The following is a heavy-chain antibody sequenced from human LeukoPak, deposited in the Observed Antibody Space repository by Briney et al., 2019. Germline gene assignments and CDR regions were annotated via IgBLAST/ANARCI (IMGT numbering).Heavy chain of an antibody. CDR3: AKEVGTFTLDY. CDR2: ISGSGGGT. J-gene: IGHJ4*02. CDR1: GFTFSSIA. D-gene: IGHD1-26*01. V-gene: IGHV3-23*01. Sequence: GGSLRLSCAASGFTFSSIAMSWVRQAPDKGLEWVSTISGSGGGTYYADSVKGRFTISRDNSRNTLYLQMNSLRVEDTAVYYCAKEVGTFTLDYWGQGTLVTVSS.